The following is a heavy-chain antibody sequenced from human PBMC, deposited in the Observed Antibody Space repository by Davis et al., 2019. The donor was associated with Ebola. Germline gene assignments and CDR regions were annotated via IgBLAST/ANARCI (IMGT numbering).Heavy chain of an antibody. V-gene: IGHV4-59*08. CDR2: IYYSGST. D-gene: IGHD2-2*02. Sequence: MPSETLSLTCAVYGGSFSCYYWTWIRQPPGKGLEWIGYIYYSGSTNYNPSLKSRVTISVDTSKNQFSLKLSSVTAADTAVYYCARVARYCSSTSCYTLAAYYYGMDVWGQGTTVTVSS. J-gene: IGHJ6*02. CDR3: ARVARYCSSTSCYTLAAYYYGMDV. CDR1: GGSFSCYY.